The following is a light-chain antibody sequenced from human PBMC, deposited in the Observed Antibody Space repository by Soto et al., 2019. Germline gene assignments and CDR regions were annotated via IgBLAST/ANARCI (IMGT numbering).Light chain of an antibody. CDR1: QNVLYKSNNEYY. CDR3: QQYYSTPPYT. V-gene: IGKV4-1*01. Sequence: DIVVTQSPDSLAVSLGERATINCKSSQNVLYKSNNEYYLAWFQQKPGQPPKLLLYWASTRTSGVPDRFTVSGSGSDFTLTIISRHAEDVAVYYCQQYYSTPPYTFGQGTTLEI. J-gene: IGKJ2*01. CDR2: WAS.